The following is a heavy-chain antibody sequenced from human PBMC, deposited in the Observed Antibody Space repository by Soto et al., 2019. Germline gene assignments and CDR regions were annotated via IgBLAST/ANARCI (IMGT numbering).Heavy chain of an antibody. CDR1: GGSFSGYY. CDR3: ARDTYYDISGFFYGMDV. CDR2: INHSGST. J-gene: IGHJ6*02. V-gene: IGHV4-34*01. D-gene: IGHD3-9*01. Sequence: QVQLQQWGAGLLKPSETLSLTCAVYGGSFSGYYWSWIRQPPGKGLEWIGEINHSGSTNYNPSLKSRVTISADTSKNQFSLKLSSVTAADTAVYYCARDTYYDISGFFYGMDVWGQGTTVTVSS.